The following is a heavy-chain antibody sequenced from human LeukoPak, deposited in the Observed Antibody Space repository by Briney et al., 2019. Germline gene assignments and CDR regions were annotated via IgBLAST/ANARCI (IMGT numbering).Heavy chain of an antibody. CDR2: VESNGRNT. Sequence: GGSLRLSCAASGFTLRTSGMTWVRKPQGKGLVWVSRVESNGRNTIYADSVKGRFTISRDNRKNTLYLQMNSLRAEDTAVYYCARDGSAYNFDYWGQGTLVTVSS. D-gene: IGHD5-24*01. J-gene: IGHJ4*02. V-gene: IGHV3-74*01. CDR1: GFTLRTSG. CDR3: ARDGSAYNFDY.